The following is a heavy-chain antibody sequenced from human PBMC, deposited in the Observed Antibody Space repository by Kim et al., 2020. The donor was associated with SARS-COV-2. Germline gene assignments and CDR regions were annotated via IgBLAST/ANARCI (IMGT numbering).Heavy chain of an antibody. J-gene: IGHJ4*02. CDR1: VGSLSSGDYY. D-gene: IGHD4-17*01. Sequence: SDTLSLTCTVSVGSLSSGDYYWSWIRQPPGKGLEWIGYIYYSGSTYYNPSLKSRVTISVDTSKNQFSLKLSSVTAADTAVYYCARDLSYGDYYDYWGQGTLVTVSS. V-gene: IGHV4-30-4*02. CDR3: ARDLSYGDYYDY. CDR2: IYYSGST.